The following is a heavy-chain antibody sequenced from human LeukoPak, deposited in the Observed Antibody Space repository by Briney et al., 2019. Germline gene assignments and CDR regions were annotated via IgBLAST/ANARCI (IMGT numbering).Heavy chain of an antibody. Sequence: SGPTLVNPPQTLTLTCTFSGFSLPTRGVGVGWLRQPPGKALEWLGIIYWDDDKRFSPSLRSRLTISKDTSKNLVVLTMTNMDPVDTATYYCTHTEVARHAFDIWGQGTMVTVSS. V-gene: IGHV2-5*02. CDR3: THTEVARHAFDI. CDR2: IYWDDDK. D-gene: IGHD5-12*01. CDR1: GFSLPTRGVG. J-gene: IGHJ3*02.